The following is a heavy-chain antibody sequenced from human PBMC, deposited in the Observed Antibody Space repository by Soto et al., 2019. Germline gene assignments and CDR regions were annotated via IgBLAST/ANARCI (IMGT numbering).Heavy chain of an antibody. CDR2: IKNDGTRT. J-gene: IGHJ4*02. Sequence: EVQLVESGGGLIQPGGSLTLSCAASGFTFSDYWMPWVRQAPGKGLDWVSRIKNDGTRTMYADSVKGRLSISRDNAKNTLYLQMNSLRVEDTAVYYCVRGDGDYHDGNGFLGRHWGQGTVVTVSS. CDR3: VRGDGDYHDGNGFLGRH. D-gene: IGHD3-22*01. CDR1: GFTFSDYW. V-gene: IGHV3-74*03.